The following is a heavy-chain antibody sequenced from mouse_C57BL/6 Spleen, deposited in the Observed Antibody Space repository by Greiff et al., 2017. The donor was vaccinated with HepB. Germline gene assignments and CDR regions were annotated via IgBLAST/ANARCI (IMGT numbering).Heavy chain of an antibody. J-gene: IGHJ3*01. D-gene: IGHD3-2*02. CDR3: ARDAQATFPWFAY. V-gene: IGHV1-59*01. CDR1: GYTFTSYW. CDR2: IDPSDSYT. Sequence: QVQLQQPGAELVRPGTSVKLSCKASGYTFTSYWMHWVKQRPGQGLEWIGVIDPSDSYTNYNQKFKGKATLTVDTSSSTAYMQLSSLTSEDSAVYYCARDAQATFPWFAYWGQGTLVTVSA.